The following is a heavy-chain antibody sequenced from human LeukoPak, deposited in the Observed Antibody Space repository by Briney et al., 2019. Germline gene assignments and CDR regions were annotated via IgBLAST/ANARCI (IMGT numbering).Heavy chain of an antibody. CDR3: ARSSSDYYYYYMDV. V-gene: IGHV3-48*04. Sequence: PGGSLRLSCAASGFTFSSYAMSWVRQAPGKGLEWVSYISSSGSTIYYADSVKGRFTISRDNAKNSLYLQMNSLRAEDTAVYYCARSSSDYYYYYMDVWGKGTTVTVSS. J-gene: IGHJ6*03. CDR1: GFTFSSYA. CDR2: ISSSGSTI. D-gene: IGHD6-6*01.